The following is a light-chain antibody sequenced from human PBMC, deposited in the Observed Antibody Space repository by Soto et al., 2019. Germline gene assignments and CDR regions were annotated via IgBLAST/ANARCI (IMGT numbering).Light chain of an antibody. Sequence: QSALTQPRSVSGSPGQSVTISCTGTSSDVGTYNYVSWYQHHPGKAPKLIIFNVSGRPSGVPDRFSGSKSGNTASLTISGLQAEDEADYYCSSFAGSNNFPYVFGTGTKVTVL. CDR3: SSFAGSNNFPYV. CDR1: SSDVGTYNY. CDR2: NVS. V-gene: IGLV2-11*01. J-gene: IGLJ1*01.